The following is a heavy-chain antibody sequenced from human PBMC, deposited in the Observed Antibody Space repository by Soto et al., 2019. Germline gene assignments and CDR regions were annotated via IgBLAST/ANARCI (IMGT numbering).Heavy chain of an antibody. Sequence: PGGSLRLSCATSGFTFNSYTMTWVRQAPGKGLEWVASISSASSSIDFADSVKGRFTISRDNVNNSVFLQMNSLRAEDTGIYYCARYDAFKAFDLWGQGTMVTVSS. J-gene: IGHJ3*01. D-gene: IGHD1-1*01. V-gene: IGHV3-21*01. CDR1: GFTFNSYT. CDR3: ARYDAFKAFDL. CDR2: ISSASSSI.